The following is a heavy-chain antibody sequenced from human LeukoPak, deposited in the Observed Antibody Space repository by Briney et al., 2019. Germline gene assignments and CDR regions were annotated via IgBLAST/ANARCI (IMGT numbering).Heavy chain of an antibody. D-gene: IGHD3-22*01. V-gene: IGHV3-53*01. Sequence: GGSLRLSCAASGFTFSDYNMRWIRQAPGKGLEWVSIIYSGGNTDYADSVKGRFTISRDNSKNTLYLQMNNLRVEDTAVYYCARRAGGYSHSYDYWGQGTLVTVSS. CDR1: GFTFSDYN. CDR3: ARRAGGYSHSYDY. J-gene: IGHJ4*02. CDR2: IYSGGNT.